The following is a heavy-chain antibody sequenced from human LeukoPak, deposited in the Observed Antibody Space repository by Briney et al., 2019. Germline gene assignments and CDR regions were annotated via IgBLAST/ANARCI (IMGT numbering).Heavy chain of an antibody. D-gene: IGHD3-16*02. J-gene: IGHJ5*02. CDR2: ISSSSGTI. CDR1: GFTFSCYA. V-gene: IGHV3-48*01. CDR3: ARDQGFRYFDP. Sequence: GGSLRLSCAASGFTFSCYAMNWVRQAPGKGLEWVAYISSSSGTIYYTDSVKGRFTISRDNAKNSVFLQMSSLSGGDTAIYYCARDQGFRYFDPWGQGTLVTVSS.